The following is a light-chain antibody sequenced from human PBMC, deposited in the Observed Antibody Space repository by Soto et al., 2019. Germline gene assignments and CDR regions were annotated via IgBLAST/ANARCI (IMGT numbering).Light chain of an antibody. CDR1: SSNIGSNT. J-gene: IGLJ1*01. V-gene: IGLV1-44*01. CDR3: AAWDDSLNGNYV. Sequence: QSVLTQPPSASGTPGQRVTISCSGSSSNIGSNTVNWYQQLPGTAPKLLIYSNNQRPSGGPGRFSGSKSGTSASLAISGLQSEDEADYYCAAWDDSLNGNYVFGTGTKVTVL. CDR2: SNN.